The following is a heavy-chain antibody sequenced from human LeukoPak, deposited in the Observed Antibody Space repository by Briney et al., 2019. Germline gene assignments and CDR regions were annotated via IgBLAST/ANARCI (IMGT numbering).Heavy chain of an antibody. D-gene: IGHD6-19*01. CDR3: ARVYWRIAVAGWYFDY. CDR2: ISSSGSTI. J-gene: IGHJ4*02. Sequence: PGGSLRLSCAASRFTFSDYYMSWIRQAPGKGLEWVSYISSSGSTIYYADSVKGRFTISRDNAKNSLYLQMNSLRAEDTAVYYCARVYWRIAVAGWYFDYWGQGTLVTVSS. CDR1: RFTFSDYY. V-gene: IGHV3-11*04.